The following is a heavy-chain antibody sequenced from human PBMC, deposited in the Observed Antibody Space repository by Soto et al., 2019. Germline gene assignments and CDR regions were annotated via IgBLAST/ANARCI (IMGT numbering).Heavy chain of an antibody. J-gene: IGHJ5*02. CDR2: IYYDGSNK. D-gene: IGHD1-1*01. Sequence: GGSLRLSCAASGFTFRSHGMHWVRQAPGKGLEWVAVIYYDGSNKYYADSVKGRVTISRDNFKNTLYLQMKSLRAEDTAVYYCARDKALGTTSLLDPWGQGTMVTVSS. CDR3: ARDKALGTTSLLDP. CDR1: GFTFRSHG. V-gene: IGHV3-33*01.